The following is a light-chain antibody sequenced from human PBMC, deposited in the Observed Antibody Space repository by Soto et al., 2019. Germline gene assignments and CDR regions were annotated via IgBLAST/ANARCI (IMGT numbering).Light chain of an antibody. Sequence: QSVMTQPPSVSAAPGQKVTISCSGSSSNIGGNSVSWYQQLPGTAPKLLIYDDNKPPSGIPDRFSGSKSGTSATLGITGLQADDEADYYCQTSDSGLFGLIFGTGTKLTVL. CDR3: QTSDSGLFGLI. V-gene: IGLV1-51*01. CDR2: DDN. CDR1: SSNIGGNS. J-gene: IGLJ1*01.